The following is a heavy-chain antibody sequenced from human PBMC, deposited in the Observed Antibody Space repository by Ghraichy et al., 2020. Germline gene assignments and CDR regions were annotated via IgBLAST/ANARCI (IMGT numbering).Heavy chain of an antibody. J-gene: IGHJ4*02. V-gene: IGHV3-74*01. Sequence: CAASGFTFSRYWMHWVRQAPGKGLVWVSRINNDVSSTSYADSVKGRFTISRNNAKNTLYLQMNSLRVEDTAVYYCARDPDSSGWSSFEYWGQGTLVTVSS. CDR2: INNDVSST. CDR3: ARDPDSSGWSSFEY. D-gene: IGHD6-19*01. CDR1: GFTFSRYW.